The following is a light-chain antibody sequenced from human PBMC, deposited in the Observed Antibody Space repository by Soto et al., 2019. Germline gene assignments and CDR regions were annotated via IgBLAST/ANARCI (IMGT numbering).Light chain of an antibody. CDR1: SGSVSTHYY. CDR3: GLYLGSGVSV. CDR2: NTN. Sequence: QAVVTQEPSFSVSPGGTVTLTCGFTSGSVSTHYYPSWYQQTPGQAPRTLIYNTNTRSSGVPDRFSGSILGNKAALTITGAQADDESDYFCGLYLGSGVSVFGTGTKVTVL. V-gene: IGLV8-61*01. J-gene: IGLJ1*01.